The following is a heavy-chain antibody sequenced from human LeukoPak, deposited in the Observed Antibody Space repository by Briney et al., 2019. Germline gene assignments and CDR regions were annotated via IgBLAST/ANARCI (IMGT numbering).Heavy chain of an antibody. J-gene: IGHJ4*02. Sequence: SETLSLTCTVSGGSISSYYWSWIRQPPGKGLEWIGEINHSGSTNYNPSLKSRVTISVDTSKNQFSLKLSSVTAADTAVYYCARDLVGYSYGPTRYFDYWGQGTLVTVSS. CDR2: INHSGST. CDR1: GGSISSYY. V-gene: IGHV4-34*01. D-gene: IGHD5-18*01. CDR3: ARDLVGYSYGPTRYFDY.